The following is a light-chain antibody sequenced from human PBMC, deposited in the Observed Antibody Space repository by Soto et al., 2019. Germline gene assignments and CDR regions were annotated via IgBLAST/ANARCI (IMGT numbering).Light chain of an antibody. CDR1: QDIGTY. J-gene: IGKJ1*01. Sequence: AIRMTQSPSSFSASTGDRVSITCRATQDIGTYLAWYQQIPGKAPKLLIYDASTLQTGVPSRFSGSGSGTDFTLTISYLQSEDFATYYCQQANSFPITFGQGTKVDI. V-gene: IGKV1-8*01. CDR3: QQANSFPIT. CDR2: DAS.